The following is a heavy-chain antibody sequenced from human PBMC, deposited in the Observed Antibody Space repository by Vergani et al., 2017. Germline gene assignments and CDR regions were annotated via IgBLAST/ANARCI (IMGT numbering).Heavy chain of an antibody. CDR3: ETDLPRGWRKEGAFDI. D-gene: IGHD3-10*01. CDR2: FDPEDGET. J-gene: IGHJ3*02. V-gene: IGHV1-24*01. Sequence: QVQLVQSGAEVKKTGASVKVSCKVSGYTLTELSIHWVRQAPGKGVEWMGGFDPEDGETIYAQKFQGRVTMTEDTSTDTAYMELSSLRSEDTAVYYCETDLPRGWRKEGAFDIWGQGTMVTVSS. CDR1: GYTLTELS.